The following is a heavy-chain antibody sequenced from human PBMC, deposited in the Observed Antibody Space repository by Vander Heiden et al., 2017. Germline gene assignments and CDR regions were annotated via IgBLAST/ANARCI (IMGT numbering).Heavy chain of an antibody. Sequence: QVQLQESGPGLVKPSEPLSLTCTVSGGSISSYYWSWIRQPPGKGLEWIGYIYYSGSTNYNPSLKSRVTISVDTSKNQFSLKLSSVTAADTAVYYCARSPYGDYEGNWFDPWGQGTLVTVSS. CDR3: ARSPYGDYEGNWFDP. D-gene: IGHD4-17*01. CDR2: IYYSGST. CDR1: GGSISSYY. V-gene: IGHV4-59*01. J-gene: IGHJ5*02.